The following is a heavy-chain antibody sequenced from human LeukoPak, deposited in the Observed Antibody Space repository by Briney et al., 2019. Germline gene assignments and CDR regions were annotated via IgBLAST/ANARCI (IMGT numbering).Heavy chain of an antibody. D-gene: IGHD3-22*01. J-gene: IGHJ4*02. Sequence: GGSLRLSCAASGFTLSSYNMNWVRQAPGKGLEWVSSISPSSSYKYYADSVKGRFTISRDNAKNSLYLQMNSLRAEDTAVYYCARENYYDSSGYYGFWGQGTLVTVSS. CDR2: ISPSSSYK. CDR1: GFTLSSYN. CDR3: ARENYYDSSGYYGF. V-gene: IGHV3-21*01.